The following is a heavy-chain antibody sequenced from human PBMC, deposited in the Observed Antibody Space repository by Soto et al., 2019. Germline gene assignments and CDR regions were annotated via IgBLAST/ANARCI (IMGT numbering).Heavy chain of an antibody. D-gene: IGHD5-12*01. CDR3: VKDIRYRGVGITGFQH. J-gene: IGHJ1*01. CDR1: GFDFDDYD. Sequence: GGSLRLSCAASGFDFDDYDMHWVREVPGKGLEWVSDITWNGAATDYADSVKGRFTISRDNTRDSLSLQMNSLRVEDTAIYYCVKDIRYRGVGITGFQHWGPGTLVTVSS. V-gene: IGHV3-9*01. CDR2: ITWNGAAT.